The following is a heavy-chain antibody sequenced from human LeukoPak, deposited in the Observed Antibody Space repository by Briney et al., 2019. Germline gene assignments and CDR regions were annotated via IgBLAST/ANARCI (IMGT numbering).Heavy chain of an antibody. Sequence: GGSLRLSCAASGFTFSSYSMNWVRQAPGKGLEWVSSISSSSSYIHYADSVKGRFTISRDNAKNSLYLQMNSLRAEDTAVYYCASEAYSSSWYQGWGQGTLVTVSS. CDR2: ISSSSSYI. CDR3: ASEAYSSSWYQG. CDR1: GFTFSSYS. V-gene: IGHV3-21*01. J-gene: IGHJ4*02. D-gene: IGHD6-13*01.